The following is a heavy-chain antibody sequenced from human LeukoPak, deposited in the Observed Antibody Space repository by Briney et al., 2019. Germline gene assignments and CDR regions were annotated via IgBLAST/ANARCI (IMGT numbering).Heavy chain of an antibody. Sequence: PGGSLRLSCAASGFTFSSYEMNWVRQAPGKGLEWVAFIRYDGSDKYYADSVKGRFTISRDSSKNTLSLQMNSLRAEDTAVYYSAKDRGRYGFWSGCDYWGQGTLVTVSS. D-gene: IGHD3-3*01. CDR2: IRYDGSDK. V-gene: IGHV3-30*02. CDR1: GFTFSSYE. CDR3: AKDRGRYGFWSGCDY. J-gene: IGHJ4*02.